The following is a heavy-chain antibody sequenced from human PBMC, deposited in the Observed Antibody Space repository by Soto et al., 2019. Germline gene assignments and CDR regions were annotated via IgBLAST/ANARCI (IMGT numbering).Heavy chain of an antibody. CDR2: ISGGGGAK. D-gene: IGHD7-27*01. V-gene: IGHV3-23*01. J-gene: IGHJ6*02. CDR1: GFTFSSYV. CDR3: AKHLTASNFSLDV. Sequence: PGGSLRLSCTASGFTFSSYVMSWVRQAPGEGLEWISAISGGGGAKYYSDSVKGRFTISRDNSNNTLYLQMNSLRADDTAVYYCAKHLTASNFSLDVWGHGNSVTLSS.